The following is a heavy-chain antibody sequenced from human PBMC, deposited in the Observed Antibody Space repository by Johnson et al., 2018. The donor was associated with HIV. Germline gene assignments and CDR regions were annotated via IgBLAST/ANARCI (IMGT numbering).Heavy chain of an antibody. V-gene: IGHV3-NL1*01. CDR2: INWNGGST. J-gene: IGHJ3*02. D-gene: IGHD7-27*01. CDR3: AKDSANWGGAFDI. CDR1: GFTFSSYA. Sequence: QVQLVESGGGLVQPGRSLRLSCAASGFTFSSYAMHWVRQAPGKGLEWVSGINWNGGSTGYADSVKGRFTISRDNSKNTLYLQMNSLRAEDTAVYYCAKDSANWGGAFDIWGQGTMVTVSS.